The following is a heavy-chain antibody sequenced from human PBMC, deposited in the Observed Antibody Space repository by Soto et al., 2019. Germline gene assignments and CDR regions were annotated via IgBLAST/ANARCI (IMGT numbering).Heavy chain of an antibody. J-gene: IGHJ3*02. CDR1: GGSISSSSYY. Sequence: SETLSLTCTVSGGSISSSSYYWGWIRQPPGKGLEWIGSIYYSGSTYYNPSLKSRVTISVDTSKDQFSLKLSSVTAADTAVYYCARLNANYYDSSGLYAFDIWGQGQWSPSPQ. CDR3: ARLNANYYDSSGLYAFDI. V-gene: IGHV4-39*01. CDR2: IYYSGST. D-gene: IGHD3-22*01.